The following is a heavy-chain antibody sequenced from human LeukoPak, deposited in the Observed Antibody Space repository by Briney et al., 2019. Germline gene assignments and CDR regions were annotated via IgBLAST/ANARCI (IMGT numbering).Heavy chain of an antibody. CDR1: GFTFSSYG. D-gene: IGHD3-10*01. V-gene: IGHV3-33*01. J-gene: IGHJ6*02. CDR2: IWYDGSNK. CDR3: ARDQTEGGSGSYRDYYYYYCMDV. Sequence: GGSLRLSCAASGFTFSSYGMHWVRQAPGKGLEWVAVIWYDGSNKYYADSVKGRFTISRDNSKNTLYLQMNSLRAEDTAVYYCARDQTEGGSGSYRDYYYYYCMDVWGQGTTVTVSS.